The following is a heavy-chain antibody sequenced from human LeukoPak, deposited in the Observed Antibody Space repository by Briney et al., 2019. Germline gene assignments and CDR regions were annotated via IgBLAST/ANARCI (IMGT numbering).Heavy chain of an antibody. CDR1: GGSISSYY. J-gene: IGHJ4*02. CDR2: IYTSGST. V-gene: IGHV4-4*07. Sequence: PSETLSLTCTVSGGSISSYYWSWIRQPAGKGLEWIGRIYTSGSTNYNPSLKSRVTISVDTSKNQFSLKLSSVTAADTAVYYCARSPTAVAGDALFDYWGQGTLVTVSS. CDR3: ARSPTAVAGDALFDY. D-gene: IGHD6-19*01.